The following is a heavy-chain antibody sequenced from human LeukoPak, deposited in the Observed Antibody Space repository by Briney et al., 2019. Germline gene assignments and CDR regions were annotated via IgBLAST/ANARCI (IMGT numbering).Heavy chain of an antibody. CDR2: IKQDGSEK. CDR3: ARVGSGPRVLEWFRRHPNFFDY. V-gene: IGHV3-7*01. D-gene: IGHD3-3*01. J-gene: IGHJ4*02. CDR1: GFTFSSYW. Sequence: GGSLRLSCAASGFTFSSYWMSWVRQAPGKGLKWVANIKQDGSEKYYVDSVKGRFTISRDNAKNSLYLQMNSLRAEDTAVYYCARVGSGPRVLEWFRRHPNFFDYWGQGTLVTVSS.